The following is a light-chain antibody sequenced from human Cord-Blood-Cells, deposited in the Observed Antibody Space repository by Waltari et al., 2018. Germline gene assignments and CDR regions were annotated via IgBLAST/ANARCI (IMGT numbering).Light chain of an antibody. CDR2: DVS. J-gene: IGLJ2*01. V-gene: IGLV2-14*03. CDR3: SSYTSSSTPVV. CDR1: SSDVGGYKY. Sequence: QSALTQPASVSGSPGHSITISCTGTSSDVGGYKYVSWYQQHTGKAPQLLIYDVSHRPAGVSNRFSGSKSGNTASLTISGLQAEDEADYYCSSYTSSSTPVVFGGGTKLTVL.